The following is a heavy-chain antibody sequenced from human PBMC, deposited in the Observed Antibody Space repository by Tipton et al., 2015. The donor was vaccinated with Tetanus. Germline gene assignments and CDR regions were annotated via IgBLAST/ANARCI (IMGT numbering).Heavy chain of an antibody. CDR2: ISSSGSTI. Sequence: SGFTFSDYYMSWIRQAPGKGLEWVSYISSSGSTIYYADSVKGRFTISRDNAKNSLYLQMNSLRAEDTAVYYCARDMAEREIVVADSNWFDPWGQGTLVTVSS. CDR1: GFTFSDYY. J-gene: IGHJ5*02. V-gene: IGHV3-11*01. CDR3: ARDMAEREIVVADSNWFDP. D-gene: IGHD2-21*01.